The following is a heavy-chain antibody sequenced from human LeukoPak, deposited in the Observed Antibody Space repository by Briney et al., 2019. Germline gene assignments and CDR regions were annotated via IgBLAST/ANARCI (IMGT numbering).Heavy chain of an antibody. CDR2: ISGSGGST. CDR1: GFTFSSYA. D-gene: IGHD2-2*01. CDR3: ARDCSSTSCYGGFDY. V-gene: IGHV3-23*01. Sequence: GGSLRLSCAASGFTFSSYAMSWVRQAPGKGLEWVSAISGSGGSTYYADSVKGRFTISRDNAKNSLYLQVNSLRAEDTAVYYCARDCSSTSCYGGFDYWGQGTLVTVSS. J-gene: IGHJ4*02.